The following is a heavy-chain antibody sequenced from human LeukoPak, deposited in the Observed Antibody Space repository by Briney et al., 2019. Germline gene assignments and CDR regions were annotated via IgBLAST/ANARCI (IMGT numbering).Heavy chain of an antibody. CDR3: VRNIWFGEFTASNCFDP. Sequence: ASVKVSCKASGYTFTGYYMNWVRQAPGQGLEWMGWINPKSGDTKYSQRFQGRVTMTRDTSISTAYMELSRLRSDDSAVYYCVRNIWFGEFTASNCFDPWGQGTLVTVSS. CDR1: GYTFTGYY. CDR2: INPKSGDT. V-gene: IGHV1-2*02. D-gene: IGHD3-10*01. J-gene: IGHJ5*02.